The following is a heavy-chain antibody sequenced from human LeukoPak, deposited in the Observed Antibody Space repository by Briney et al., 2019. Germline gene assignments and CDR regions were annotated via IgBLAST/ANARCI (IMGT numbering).Heavy chain of an antibody. V-gene: IGHV3-73*01. D-gene: IGHD6-13*01. CDR2: IRSKANSYAT. Sequence: GGSLRLSCAASGFTFSGSAMHWVRQASGKGLEWVGRIRSKANSYATAYAASVKGRFTISRDDSKNTAYLQMNSLKTEDTAVYYCTAAAGIYADYYYYMDVWGKGTTVTVSS. CDR1: GFTFSGSA. CDR3: TAAAGIYADYYYYMDV. J-gene: IGHJ6*03.